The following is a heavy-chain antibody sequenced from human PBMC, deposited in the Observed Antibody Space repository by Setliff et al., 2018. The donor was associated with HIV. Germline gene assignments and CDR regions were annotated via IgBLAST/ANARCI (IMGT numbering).Heavy chain of an antibody. CDR1: GYTFTSYW. J-gene: IGHJ4*02. CDR3: ARHEDWGPLDF. V-gene: IGHV5-51*01. D-gene: IGHD7-27*01. CDR2: IYPGDSAT. Sequence: GESLKISCKGSGYTFTSYWIGWVRQMPGKGLELMGIIYPGDSATRSSPSFQGHVTISADKSISTVYLLWSSLKASDTAIYFCARHEDWGPLDFWGQGTLVTVSS.